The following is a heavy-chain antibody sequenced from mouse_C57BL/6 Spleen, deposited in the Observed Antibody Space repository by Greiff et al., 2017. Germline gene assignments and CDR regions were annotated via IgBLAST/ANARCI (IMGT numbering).Heavy chain of an antibody. J-gene: IGHJ4*01. Sequence: QVQLQQSGAELMKPGASVKLSCKATGYTFTGYWIEWVKQRPGHGLEWIGEILPGSGSTNYNEKFKGKATFTAATSSNTAYMQLSSLTTEDSSIYYCARSGSSSFYAMDYWGQGTSVTVSS. V-gene: IGHV1-9*01. CDR2: ILPGSGST. CDR1: GYTFTGYW. CDR3: ARSGSSSFYAMDY. D-gene: IGHD1-1*01.